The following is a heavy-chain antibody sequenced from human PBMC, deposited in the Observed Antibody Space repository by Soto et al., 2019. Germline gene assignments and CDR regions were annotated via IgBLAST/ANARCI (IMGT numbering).Heavy chain of an antibody. CDR3: ARDLPAGTHYYYGMDV. CDR2: IIPIFGTA. Sequence: WASVNVSCKSSGGTFSSYSISWVRQAPGQGLEWMGGIIPIFGTANYAQKFQGRVTITADESTSTAYMELSSLRSEDTAVYYCARDLPAGTHYYYGMDVWGQGTTVTVSS. CDR1: GGTFSSYS. J-gene: IGHJ6*02. V-gene: IGHV1-69*13. D-gene: IGHD6-13*01.